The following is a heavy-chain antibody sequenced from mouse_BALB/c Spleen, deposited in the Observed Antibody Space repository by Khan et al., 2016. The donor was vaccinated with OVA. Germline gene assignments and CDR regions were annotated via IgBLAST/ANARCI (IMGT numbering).Heavy chain of an antibody. V-gene: IGHV1-76*01. CDR3: AREEALYYFDY. Sequence: VQLKESGAELVRPGASVKLSCKTSGYIFTNYWIHWIKQRPGQGLEWIARIYPGTDNTYYDEKLKDKATLTADKSSSTAYMQLSSLKSEDSAVYFCAREEALYYFDYWGQGTTLTVSS. CDR2: IYPGTDNT. J-gene: IGHJ2*01. CDR1: GYIFTNYW. D-gene: IGHD3-2*02.